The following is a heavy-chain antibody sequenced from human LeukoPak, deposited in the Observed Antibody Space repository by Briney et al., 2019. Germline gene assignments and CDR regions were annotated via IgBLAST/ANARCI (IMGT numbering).Heavy chain of an antibody. J-gene: IGHJ4*02. CDR2: ILYDGSMQ. D-gene: IGHD3-22*01. V-gene: IGHV3-30*03. CDR3: ARDPRGPTTYDSSARDSLDY. Sequence: GGSLRLSCAASGFAFSSYSMHWVRQAPGKGLEWLAVILYDGSMQYYAESMKGRLTISRDNSRNTVYMQMSSLRTEDTAVYYCARDPRGPTTYDSSARDSLDYWGQGTLVTVSS. CDR1: GFAFSSYS.